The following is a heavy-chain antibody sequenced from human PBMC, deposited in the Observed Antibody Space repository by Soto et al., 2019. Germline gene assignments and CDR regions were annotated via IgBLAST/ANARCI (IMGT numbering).Heavy chain of an antibody. Sequence: GASVKISCKASGGTFSTYTITGVRQAPGQGLEWMGRIIPIIGIINYAQKFQGRVTISADKFTGTAYMELTRLRSDDTAVYYCAGDPDSHYNDSHASSYPWGQGTLVTVS. CDR2: IIPIIGII. CDR3: AGDPDSHYNDSHASSYP. D-gene: IGHD3-22*01. V-gene: IGHV1-69*04. J-gene: IGHJ5*02. CDR1: GGTFSTYT.